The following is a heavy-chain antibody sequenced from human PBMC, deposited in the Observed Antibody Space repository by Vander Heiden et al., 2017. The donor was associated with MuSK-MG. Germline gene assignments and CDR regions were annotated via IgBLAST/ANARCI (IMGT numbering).Heavy chain of an antibody. CDR2: IYYGGRT. V-gene: IGHV4-39*01. CDR1: GGSISRSSYY. J-gene: IGHJ4*02. CDR3: ARCPDYYGSGSYLYYFDY. Sequence: QLQLQESGPGLVKPSETLSLTCTVPGGSISRSSYYWGWIRQPPGKGLEWIGSIYYGGRTYYNPSLKSRVTISVDTSKNQFSLKLSSVTAADTAVYYCARCPDYYGSGSYLYYFDYWGQGTLVTVSS. D-gene: IGHD3-10*01.